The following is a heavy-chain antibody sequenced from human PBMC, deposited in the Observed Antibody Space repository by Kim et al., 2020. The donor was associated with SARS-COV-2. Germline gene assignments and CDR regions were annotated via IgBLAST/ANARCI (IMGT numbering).Heavy chain of an antibody. V-gene: IGHV3-66*02. CDR2: IYSGGST. CDR1: GFTVSSNY. D-gene: IGHD3-22*01. Sequence: GGSLRLSCAASGFTVSSNYMSWVRQAPGKGLEWVSVIYSGGSTYYADSVKGRFTISRDNSKNTLYLQMNSLRAEDTAVYYCARSLGDYDSSGLYFDYWGQGTLVTVSS. CDR3: ARSLGDYDSSGLYFDY. J-gene: IGHJ4*02.